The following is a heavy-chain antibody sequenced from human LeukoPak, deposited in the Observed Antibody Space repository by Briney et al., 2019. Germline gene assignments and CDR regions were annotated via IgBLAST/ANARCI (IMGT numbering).Heavy chain of an antibody. CDR2: IYHSGSS. CDR3: AREAVAGTLDY. Sequence: PSETLSLTCIVSDYSISSGYYWGWIRQPPGKGLEWIGTIYHSGSSYYNPSLKSRFTMSVDTSKNQFSLRLSSVTAADTAVYYCAREAVAGTLDYWGQGALVTVSS. V-gene: IGHV4-38-2*02. D-gene: IGHD6-19*01. CDR1: DYSISSGYY. J-gene: IGHJ4*02.